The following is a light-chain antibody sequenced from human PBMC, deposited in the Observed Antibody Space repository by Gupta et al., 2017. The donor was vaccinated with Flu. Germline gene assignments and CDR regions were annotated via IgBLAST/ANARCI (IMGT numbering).Light chain of an antibody. CDR2: EAS. Sequence: DIQMTQSPSSLSASVGDRVTITCRASQHITNYLNWYQQKPGKAPQLLIYEASNLETGVPSRFSGSGSGTEFSFTISRLQAEDFATYYCQQEDKIPVTFGQGTHVDI. CDR1: QHITNY. V-gene: IGKV1-33*01. J-gene: IGKJ5*01. CDR3: QQEDKIPVT.